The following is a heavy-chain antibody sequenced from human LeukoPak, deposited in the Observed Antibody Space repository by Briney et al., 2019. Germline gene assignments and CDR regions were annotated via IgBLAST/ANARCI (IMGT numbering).Heavy chain of an antibody. CDR1: GFTFGDYA. CDR3: AKDMGVAGTMGAFDI. CDR2: ISWNSDSI. Sequence: TGGSLRLSCAASGFTFGDYAMHWVRQAPGKGLEWVSGISWNSDSIGYADSVKGRFTISRDNAKNSLYLQMNSLRAEDMALYYCAKDMGVAGTMGAFDIWGQGTMVTVSS. J-gene: IGHJ3*02. D-gene: IGHD6-19*01. V-gene: IGHV3-9*03.